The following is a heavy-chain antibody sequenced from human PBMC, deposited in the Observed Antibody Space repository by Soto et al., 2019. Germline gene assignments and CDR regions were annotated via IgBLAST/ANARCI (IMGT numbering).Heavy chain of an antibody. J-gene: IGHJ3*02. CDR3: AGETREAGPFNDAFDI. CDR1: GGTFSSYI. V-gene: IGHV1-69*02. Sequence: QVQLLQSGAEVKKPGSSVKVSCKASGGTFSSYIINWVRQAPGQGPEWIGRFIPVLGIATYAQNFQDRVTITADRATTTAYMELSSLRSEDTAVYYCAGETREAGPFNDAFDIWGQGTMVTVSS. CDR2: FIPVLGIA. D-gene: IGHD1-26*01.